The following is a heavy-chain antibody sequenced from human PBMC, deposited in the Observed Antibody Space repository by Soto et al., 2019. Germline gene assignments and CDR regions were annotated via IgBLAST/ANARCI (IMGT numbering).Heavy chain of an antibody. J-gene: IGHJ4*02. D-gene: IGHD5-18*01. CDR2: IYYTGST. CDR3: AREALDVDTAMVFGY. V-gene: IGHV4-39*07. Sequence: SETLSLTCTVSGGSISSSNYYWGWIRHPPGKGLEWIGSIYYTGSTYYNPSLKSRVTTSVDTSKNQFSLKLSSVTAADTAVYYCAREALDVDTAMVFGYWGQGTLVTVSS. CDR1: GGSISSSNYY.